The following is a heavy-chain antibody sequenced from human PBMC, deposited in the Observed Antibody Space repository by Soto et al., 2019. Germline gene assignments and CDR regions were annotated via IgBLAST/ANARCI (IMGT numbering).Heavy chain of an antibody. J-gene: IGHJ4*02. CDR1: GYTFTSYG. CDR2: ISAYNGNT. Sequence: QVQLVQSGAEVKKPGASVKVSCKASGYTFTSYGISWVRQAPRQGLEWMGWISAYNGNTNYAQKLQGRVTMTTDTSTSTAYMELRSLRSDDTAVYYRARDPVPIRYSSSSEGFDFWGQGTLVTVSS. D-gene: IGHD6-6*01. V-gene: IGHV1-18*01. CDR3: ARDPVPIRYSSSSEGFDF.